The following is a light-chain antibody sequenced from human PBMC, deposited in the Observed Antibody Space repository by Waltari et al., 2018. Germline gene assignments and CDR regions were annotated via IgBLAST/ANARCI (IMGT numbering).Light chain of an antibody. CDR1: SLRSDY. Sequence: SSELTQDPAVSVALGQTVRITCQGDSLRSDYASWYQQKPGQAPVLVIYGKNNRPSGLPERFSGSSSVNTASLTITGAQAEDEADYYCNSRDSSGNHLVFGGGTKLTVL. V-gene: IGLV3-19*01. J-gene: IGLJ2*01. CDR3: NSRDSSGNHLV. CDR2: GKN.